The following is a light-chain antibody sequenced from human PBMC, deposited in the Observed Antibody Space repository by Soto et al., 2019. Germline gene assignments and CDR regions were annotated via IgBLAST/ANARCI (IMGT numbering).Light chain of an antibody. Sequence: EIVMTQSPATLSVSPGERATLSCRASESVASSYLAWYQQKPGQAPRLLIYGASSRATGIPDRFSGRGSGTEFTLTISSLQSEDFAVYYCQQYNNWPPITFGQGTRLEIK. CDR2: GAS. J-gene: IGKJ5*01. V-gene: IGKV3D-15*01. CDR3: QQYNNWPPIT. CDR1: ESVASSY.